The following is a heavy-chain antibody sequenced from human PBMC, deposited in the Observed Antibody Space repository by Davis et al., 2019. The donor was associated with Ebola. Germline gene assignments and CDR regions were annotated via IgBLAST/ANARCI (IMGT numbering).Heavy chain of an antibody. D-gene: IGHD5-12*01. CDR2: IDSSGTNI. CDR1: GFSLSMYS. J-gene: IGHJ6*02. Sequence: GESLKISCEVSGFSLSMYSMNWVRQAPGKGLEWISYIDSSGTNILYVDSVKGRFTISRDNAKNSLYLQMNSLRAEYTAVYYVATADGRGPYYYYGMDVWGQGTTVTVSS. V-gene: IGHV3-48*01. CDR3: ATADGRGPYYYYGMDV.